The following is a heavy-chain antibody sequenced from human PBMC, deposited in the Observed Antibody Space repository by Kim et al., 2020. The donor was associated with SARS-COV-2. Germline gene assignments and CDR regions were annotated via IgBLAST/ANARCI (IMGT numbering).Heavy chain of an antibody. CDR3: ARDLDYYDSSGYSL. Sequence: SETLSLTCTVSGGSISSYYWSWIRQPAGKGLEWIGRIYTSGSTNYNPSLKSRVTMSVDTSKNQFSLKLSSVTAADTAVYYCARDLDYYDSSGYSLWGQGTLVTVSS. CDR2: IYTSGST. V-gene: IGHV4-4*07. D-gene: IGHD3-22*01. CDR1: GGSISSYY. J-gene: IGHJ4*02.